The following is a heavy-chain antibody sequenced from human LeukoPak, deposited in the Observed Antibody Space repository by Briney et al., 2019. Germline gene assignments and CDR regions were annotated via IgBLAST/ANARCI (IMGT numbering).Heavy chain of an antibody. Sequence: GGSLRLSCAASGLTFSSHWMHWVRQAPGKGLEWVSVVYSGGSTYYADSVKGRFTISRDISKNMLYLQINSLRAEDTAVYYCARMSGDGHNFMSYWGQGTLVTVSS. CDR3: ARMSGDGHNFMSY. CDR2: VYSGGST. CDR1: GLTFSSHW. D-gene: IGHD5-24*01. J-gene: IGHJ4*02. V-gene: IGHV3-53*01.